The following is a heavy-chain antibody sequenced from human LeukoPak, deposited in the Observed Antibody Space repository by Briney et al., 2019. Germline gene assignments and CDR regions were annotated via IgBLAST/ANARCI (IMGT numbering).Heavy chain of an antibody. Sequence: GGSLRLSCAASGFIFSTYTMSWVRQAPGKGLEWVSLISGDGGSTYYADSVKGRFTISRDNSKNSLYLQMNSLRTEDTALYYCAKDMVDTAMDAYYFDYWGQGTLVTVSS. J-gene: IGHJ4*02. CDR2: ISGDGGST. CDR1: GFIFSTYT. D-gene: IGHD5-18*01. CDR3: AKDMVDTAMDAYYFDY. V-gene: IGHV3-43*02.